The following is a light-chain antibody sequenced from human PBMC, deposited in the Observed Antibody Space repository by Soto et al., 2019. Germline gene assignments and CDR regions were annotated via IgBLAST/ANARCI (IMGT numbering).Light chain of an antibody. Sequence: VLTQSPGTLSLSPGERATLSCRASQSVSSTSLVWYQQKPAQAPRLLIYGASSRATGIQDRFSGGGSGTDFTLTISRLEREDFAVYYCKHYNSSRQFPFGQWTRLAI. CDR2: GAS. CDR3: KHYNSSRQFP. J-gene: IGKJ5*01. CDR1: QSVSSTS. V-gene: IGKV3-20*01.